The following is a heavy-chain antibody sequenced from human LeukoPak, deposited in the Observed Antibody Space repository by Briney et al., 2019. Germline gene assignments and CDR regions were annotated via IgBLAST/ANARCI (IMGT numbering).Heavy chain of an antibody. D-gene: IGHD5-18*01. CDR1: GFTFSSYA. Sequence: PGGSLRLSCAASGFTFSSYAMSWVRQAPGKGLEWVSGISGSGGSTYYADSVKGRFTISRDNSKNTLYLQMNSLRAEDTAVYYCAKDEARYSNGYSPIDYWGQGTLVTVSS. J-gene: IGHJ4*02. CDR2: ISGSGGST. CDR3: AKDEARYSNGYSPIDY. V-gene: IGHV3-23*01.